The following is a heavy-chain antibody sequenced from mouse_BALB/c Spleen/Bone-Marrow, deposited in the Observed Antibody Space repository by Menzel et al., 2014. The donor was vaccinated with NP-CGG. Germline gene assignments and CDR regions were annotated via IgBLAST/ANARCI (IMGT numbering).Heavy chain of an antibody. Sequence: VQLLESGPGLVAPSQSLSITCTVSGFSLTNYGVHWVRQPPGKGLEWLGIIWAGGTTNYNSALMSRLSITKDNSKSQVFLKMNSLQTDDTAMYYCARDRGYGNGAMDCWGQGTSVTVSS. CDR3: ARDRGYGNGAMDC. CDR1: GFSLTNYG. CDR2: IWAGGTT. J-gene: IGHJ4*01. V-gene: IGHV2-9*02. D-gene: IGHD2-1*01.